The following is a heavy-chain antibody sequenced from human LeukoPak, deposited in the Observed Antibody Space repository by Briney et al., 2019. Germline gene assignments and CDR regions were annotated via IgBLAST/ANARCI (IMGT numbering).Heavy chain of an antibody. CDR3: ASEPYYYGSGSYSGVDY. CDR1: GFTFSSYA. V-gene: IGHV3-64*04. D-gene: IGHD3-10*01. J-gene: IGHJ4*02. CDR2: ISSNGGST. Sequence: GGSLRLSCSASGFTFSSYAMHWVRQAPGKGLEYVSAISSNGGSTNYADSVKGRFTISRDNSKNTLYLQMTSLRAEDTAVYYCASEPYYYGSGSYSGVDYWGQGTLVTVSS.